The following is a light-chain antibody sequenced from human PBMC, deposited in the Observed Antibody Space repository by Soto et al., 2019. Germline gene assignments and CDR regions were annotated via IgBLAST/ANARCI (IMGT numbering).Light chain of an antibody. CDR3: SAWDGSLNGLV. CDR1: SSNIGSNI. J-gene: IGLJ3*02. CDR2: NNV. Sequence: QSVLTQPPSASRTPGQRVTISCSGSSSNIGSNILNWYRQVPGTAPKLLIYNNVHRPSGVPDRFSGSKSGASGSLAISGLQLEDEADYYCSAWDGSLNGLVFGGGTKLTVL. V-gene: IGLV1-44*01.